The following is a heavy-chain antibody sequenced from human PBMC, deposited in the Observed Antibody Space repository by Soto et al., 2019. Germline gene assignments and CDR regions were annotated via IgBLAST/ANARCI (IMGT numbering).Heavy chain of an antibody. J-gene: IGHJ4*02. D-gene: IGHD2-2*01. CDR1: GFTFSNYA. CDR2: VSYDGDNE. Sequence: GGSLRLSCAASGFTFSNYAMHWVRQAPGKGLEWVAIVSYDGDNEYYADSVRGRFFISRDNSRNTLYLQTSSLRHEDTAVYYCAKDVGPAYCNSPGCSAKHFDYWGQGTQVTVSS. CDR3: AKDVGPAYCNSPGCSAKHFDY. V-gene: IGHV3-30*18.